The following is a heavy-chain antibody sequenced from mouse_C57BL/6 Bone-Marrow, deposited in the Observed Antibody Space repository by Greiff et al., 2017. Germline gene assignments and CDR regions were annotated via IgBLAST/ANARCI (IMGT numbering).Heavy chain of an antibody. J-gene: IGHJ3*01. Sequence: VVESGASVTLSCKASGYTFTDYEMHWVKQTPVHGLEWIGAIDPETGGTAYNQKFKGKAILTADKSSSTAYMELRSLTSEDSAVYYCTRLGSGFAYWGQGTLVTVSA. CDR2: IDPETGGT. D-gene: IGHD4-1*01. V-gene: IGHV1-15*01. CDR3: TRLGSGFAY. CDR1: GYTFTDYE.